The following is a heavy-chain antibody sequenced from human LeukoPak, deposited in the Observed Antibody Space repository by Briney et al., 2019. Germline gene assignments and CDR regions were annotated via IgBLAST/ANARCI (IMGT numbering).Heavy chain of an antibody. J-gene: IGHJ4*02. CDR1: GFTFNSYA. CDR3: AKYPRHCGGDCYSDFDY. CDR2: ISGSGGTT. D-gene: IGHD2-21*02. V-gene: IGHV3-23*01. Sequence: PGGSLRLSCAASGFTFNSYAMSWVRQAPGKGLEWVSAISGSGGTTNYADLVKGRFTISRDNSKNTLDLQMNSLRAEDTAVYYCAKYPRHCGGDCYSDFDYWGQGTLVTVSS.